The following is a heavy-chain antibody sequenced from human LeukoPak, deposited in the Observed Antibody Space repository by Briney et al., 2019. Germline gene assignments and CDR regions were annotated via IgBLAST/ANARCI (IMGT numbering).Heavy chain of an antibody. CDR1: GGSISSPNW. V-gene: IGHV4-4*02. CDR3: ARYYYYYMDV. J-gene: IGHJ6*03. Sequence: KPSETLSLTCSVSGGSISSPNWWSWVRPPPGKGLEWIGEIYHTGSTNYNPSLKSRVTISLDKSKNQFSLKLSSVTAADTAIYYCARYYYYYMDVWGKGTTVTVSS. CDR2: IYHTGST.